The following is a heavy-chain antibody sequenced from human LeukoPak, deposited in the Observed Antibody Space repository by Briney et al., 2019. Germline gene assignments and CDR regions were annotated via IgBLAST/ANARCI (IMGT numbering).Heavy chain of an antibody. Sequence: SQTLSLTCTVSGGSISSGSYYWSWIRQPAGKGLEWIGRIYTSGSTNYNPSLKSRVTISVDTSKNQFSLKLSSATAADTAVYYCASKEWFGPFDYWGQGTLVTVSS. CDR3: ASKEWFGPFDY. J-gene: IGHJ4*02. CDR1: GGSISSGSYY. CDR2: IYTSGST. D-gene: IGHD3-3*01. V-gene: IGHV4-61*02.